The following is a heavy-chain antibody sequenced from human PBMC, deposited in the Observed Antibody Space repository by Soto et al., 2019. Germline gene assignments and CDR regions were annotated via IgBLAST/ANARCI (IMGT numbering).Heavy chain of an antibody. J-gene: IGHJ6*02. V-gene: IGHV4-31*03. CDR3: ARDPLYCSGGSCYYGMDV. CDR2: IYYSGST. Sequence: NPSETLSLTCTVSGGPISSGGYYWSWIRQHPGKGLEWIGYIYYSGSTYYNPSLKSRVTISVDTSKNQFSLKLSSVTAADTAVYYCARDPLYCSGGSCYYGMDVWGQGTTVTVSS. D-gene: IGHD2-15*01. CDR1: GGPISSGGYY.